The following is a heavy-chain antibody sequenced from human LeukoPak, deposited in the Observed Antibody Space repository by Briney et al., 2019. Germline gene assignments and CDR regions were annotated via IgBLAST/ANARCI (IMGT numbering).Heavy chain of an antibody. CDR1: GLTFRDYT. CDR3: AREVLIVVEPAANTVDY. Sequence: GGSLRLSCAASGLTFRDYTMNWVRQAPGKGLEWVSAIDKSGTYIKYADSVKGRFTVSRDNAKNSVFLQMNSLRVEDTAVYFCAREVLIVVEPAANTVDYWGQGTRVTVSS. V-gene: IGHV3-21*01. D-gene: IGHD2-15*01. J-gene: IGHJ4*02. CDR2: IDKSGTYI.